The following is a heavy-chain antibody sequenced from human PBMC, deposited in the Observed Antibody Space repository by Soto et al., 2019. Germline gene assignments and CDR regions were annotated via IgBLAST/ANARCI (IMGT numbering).Heavy chain of an antibody. CDR1: GFTFSSYS. V-gene: IGHV3-48*03. CDR3: ARDKAWAFDY. D-gene: IGHD7-27*01. CDR2: IFTTGTTI. J-gene: IGHJ4*02. Sequence: EVQLVESGGGLVQPGGSLRLSCVASGFTFSSYSIVWVRQAPGKGLEWVSYIFTTGTTIYYADSVKGRFTVSRDNAKNSLFLLLNRLRAEDTAVYYCARDKAWAFDYWGQGTLVTVSS.